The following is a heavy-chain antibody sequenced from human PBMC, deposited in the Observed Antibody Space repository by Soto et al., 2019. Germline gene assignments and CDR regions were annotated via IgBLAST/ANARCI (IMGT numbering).Heavy chain of an antibody. V-gene: IGHV3-21*01. J-gene: IGHJ6*02. D-gene: IGHD2-2*01. Sequence: PGGSLRLSCAASGFTFSSYSMNWVRQAPGKGLEWVSSISSSSSYIYYADSVRGRFTISRDNAKNSLYLQMNSLRAEDTAVYYSARDSVVVVPAAAAYYYCMDVWGQGTTVTVSS. CDR1: GFTFSSYS. CDR2: ISSSSSYI. CDR3: ARDSVVVVPAAAAYYYCMDV.